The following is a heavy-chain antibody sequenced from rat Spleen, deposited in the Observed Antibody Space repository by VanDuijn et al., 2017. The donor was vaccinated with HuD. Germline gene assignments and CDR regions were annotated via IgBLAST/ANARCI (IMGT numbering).Heavy chain of an antibody. CDR3: ARRGSSYGDWFAY. CDR2: ISYDGSST. J-gene: IGHJ3*01. D-gene: IGHD1-2*01. CDR1: GFTFSDYN. Sequence: EVQLVESGGGLVQPGRSLKLSCAASGFTFSDYNMAWVRQAPKKGLEWVATISYDGSSTYYRDSVKGRFTISRDNAKSTLCLQMDSLRSEDTATYYCARRGSSYGDWFAYWGQGTLVTVSS. V-gene: IGHV5-7*01.